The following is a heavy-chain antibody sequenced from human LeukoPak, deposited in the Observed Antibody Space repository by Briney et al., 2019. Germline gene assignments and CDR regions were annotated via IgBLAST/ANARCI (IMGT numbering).Heavy chain of an antibody. CDR2: INPNSGGT. CDR1: GYTFTGYC. CDR3: ARDLQWPDAFDI. V-gene: IGHV1-2*02. J-gene: IGHJ3*02. D-gene: IGHD6-19*01. Sequence: ASVKVSCKASGYTFTGYCMHWVRQAPGQGLEWMGWINPNSGGTNYAQKFQGRVTMTRDTSISTAYMELSRLRSDDTAVYYCARDLQWPDAFDIWGQGTMVAVSS.